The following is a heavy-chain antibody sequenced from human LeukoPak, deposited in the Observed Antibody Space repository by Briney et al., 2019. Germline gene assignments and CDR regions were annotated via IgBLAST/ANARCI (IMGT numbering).Heavy chain of an antibody. CDR1: GFTFDDYA. D-gene: IGHD1-26*01. CDR2: IYWNGGSR. CDR3: ARGVVGNY. Sequence: GGSLRLSCTASGFTFDDYAMSWVRQAPGRGLEWVSGIYWNGGSRGYADSVKGRFTISRDNAKNSLYLQMSGLRVEDTALYYCARGVVGNYWGQGTLVTVSS. V-gene: IGHV3-20*04. J-gene: IGHJ4*02.